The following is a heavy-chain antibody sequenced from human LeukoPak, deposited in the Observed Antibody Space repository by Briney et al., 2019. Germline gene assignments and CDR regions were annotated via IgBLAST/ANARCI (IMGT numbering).Heavy chain of an antibody. Sequence: SETLSLTCSVSGGSISNNEYYWSWIRQHPGKGLEWIGYIHYSGGTFYNSSLESRVTVSVDTSKNLFSLKLTSVTPADTPVYYCVRSCVADGLERYFYFDYWGQGTLVTVSS. CDR3: VRSCVADGLERYFYFDY. V-gene: IGHV4-31*03. D-gene: IGHD3-3*01. CDR1: GGSISNNEYY. CDR2: IHYSGGT. J-gene: IGHJ4*02.